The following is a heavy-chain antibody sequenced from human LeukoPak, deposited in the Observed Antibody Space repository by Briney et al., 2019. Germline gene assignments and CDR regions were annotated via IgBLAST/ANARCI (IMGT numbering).Heavy chain of an antibody. Sequence: PPQTLSPTCAVYGGSFSGYYCSWVSQPPGNGLEWMGEINHSVSTNYNPSLKSRVTISVDTSKNQFSLKLSSVTAADTAVYYCARDITMVRNLSWFDPWGQGTLVTVSS. D-gene: IGHD3-10*01. CDR2: INHSVST. V-gene: IGHV4-34*01. CDR1: GGSFSGYY. J-gene: IGHJ5*02. CDR3: ARDITMVRNLSWFDP.